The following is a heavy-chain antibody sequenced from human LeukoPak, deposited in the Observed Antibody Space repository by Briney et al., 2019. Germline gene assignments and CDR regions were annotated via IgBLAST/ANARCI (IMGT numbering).Heavy chain of an antibody. CDR2: MNPNSGNT. CDR3: ARLDGYDILTGYQN. V-gene: IGHV1-8*01. J-gene: IGHJ4*02. D-gene: IGHD3-9*01. Sequence: ASVKVSCKASGYTFTSYDINWVRQATGQGLEWMGWMNPNSGNTGYAQEFQGRVTMTRSTSINTAYMELSSLRSEDTAVYYCARLDGYDILTGYQNWGQGTLVTVSS. CDR1: GYTFTSYD.